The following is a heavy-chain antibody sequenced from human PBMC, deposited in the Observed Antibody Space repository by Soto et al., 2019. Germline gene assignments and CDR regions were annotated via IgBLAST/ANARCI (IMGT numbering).Heavy chain of an antibody. D-gene: IGHD3-10*01. Sequence: QVQLVQSGAEVKKPGSSVKVSCKASGGTFSSYTISWVRQAPGQGLEWMGRIIPILGIANYAQKFQGRVTITADKSTSTAYMELSSLRSEDTAVYYCASDEVYGSGTDAFDIWGQGTMVTVSS. CDR1: GGTFSSYT. CDR3: ASDEVYGSGTDAFDI. V-gene: IGHV1-69*02. CDR2: IIPILGIA. J-gene: IGHJ3*02.